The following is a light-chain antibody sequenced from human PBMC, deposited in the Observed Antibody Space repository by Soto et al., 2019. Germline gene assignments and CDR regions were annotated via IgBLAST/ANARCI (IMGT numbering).Light chain of an antibody. CDR2: DAS. V-gene: IGKV3-11*01. Sequence: EIVLTQSPATLTLSPGEIATISCRASQSVSSYLAWYQQKPGQAPRLLIYDASNRATGVPARFSGSGSGTDFTVTISSLEPEDFAVYYCQQRSKWPFTFGGGTKVEIK. CDR3: QQRSKWPFT. J-gene: IGKJ4*01. CDR1: QSVSSY.